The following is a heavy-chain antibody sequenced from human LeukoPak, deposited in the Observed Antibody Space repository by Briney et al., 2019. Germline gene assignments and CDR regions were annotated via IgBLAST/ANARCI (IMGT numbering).Heavy chain of an antibody. CDR1: GGSISTYY. CDR3: ARRQRGYDGLRPFDI. V-gene: IGHV4-59*08. D-gene: IGHD5-12*01. J-gene: IGHJ3*02. CDR2: IYYSGSA. Sequence: PSETLSLTCTVSGGSISTYYWSWIRQPPGKGLEWIGYIYYSGSANYNPSLKSRVTISVDTSKNRFSLKLTSMTAADTAVYYCARRQRGYDGLRPFDIWGQGTMVTVSS.